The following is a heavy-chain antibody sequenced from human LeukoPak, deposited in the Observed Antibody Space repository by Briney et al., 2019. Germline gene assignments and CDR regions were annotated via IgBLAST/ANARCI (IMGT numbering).Heavy chain of an antibody. Sequence: ASVKVSCTASGYTFTSYGISCVRQAPGQGLEWMGWISAYNGNTNYAQKPQGRVTMTTDTSTSTAYMELRSLRSDDTAVYYCARGAWLLPLDYWGQGTLVTVSS. V-gene: IGHV1-18*04. J-gene: IGHJ4*02. D-gene: IGHD3-22*01. CDR1: GYTFTSYG. CDR2: ISAYNGNT. CDR3: ARGAWLLPLDY.